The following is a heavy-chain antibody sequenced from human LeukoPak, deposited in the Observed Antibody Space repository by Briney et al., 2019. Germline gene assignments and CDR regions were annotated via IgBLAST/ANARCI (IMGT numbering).Heavy chain of an antibody. CDR1: GFTFSSYA. CDR2: ISYDGSNK. V-gene: IGHV3-30-3*01. J-gene: IGHJ3*02. CDR3: ARGEDAFGI. Sequence: GGSLRLSCAASGFTFSSYAMHWVRQAPGKGLEWVAVISYDGSNKYYADSVKGRFTISRDNSKNTLYLQMNSLGAEDTAVYYCARGEDAFGIWGQGTMVTVSS.